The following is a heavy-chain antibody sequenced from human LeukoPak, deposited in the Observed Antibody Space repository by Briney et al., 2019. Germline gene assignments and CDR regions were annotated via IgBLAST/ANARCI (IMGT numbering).Heavy chain of an antibody. CDR2: INAGNGNT. CDR3: ARFAVHRRITVAGQFGLDY. D-gene: IGHD6-19*01. V-gene: IGHV1-3*03. Sequence: ASVKVSCKASGYTFTSYAMHWVRQAPGQRLEWMGWINAGNGNTKYSQEFQGRVTITRDTSASTAYMELSSLRSEDTAVYYCARFAVHRRITVAGQFGLDYWGQGTLVSLSS. CDR1: GYTFTSYA. J-gene: IGHJ4*02.